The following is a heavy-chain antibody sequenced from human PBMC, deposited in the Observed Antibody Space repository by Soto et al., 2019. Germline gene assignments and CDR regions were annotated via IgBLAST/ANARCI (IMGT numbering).Heavy chain of an antibody. CDR1: GGSISSSSYY. CDR2: IYYSGST. V-gene: IGHV4-39*01. CDR3: ARRFGSGYDHDY. J-gene: IGHJ4*02. Sequence: QLQLQESGPGLVKPSETLSLTCTVSGGSISSSSYYWGWIRQPPGKGLEWIGSIYYSGSTYYNPSLKSRVTISVDTSKNQFSLKLSSVTAADTAVYYCARRFGSGYDHDYWGQGTLVTVSS. D-gene: IGHD5-12*01.